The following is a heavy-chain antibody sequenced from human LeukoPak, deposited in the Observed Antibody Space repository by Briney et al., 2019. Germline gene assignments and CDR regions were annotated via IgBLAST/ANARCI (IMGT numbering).Heavy chain of an antibody. J-gene: IGHJ4*02. CDR1: GFTFSDYY. Sequence: GGSLRLSCAASGFTFSDYYMSWLRQAPGKGLEWVSAISGSGGSTYYADSVKGRFTISRDNSKNTLYLQMNSLRAEGTAVYYCARRAGAYSHPYDYWGQGTLVTVSS. CDR2: ISGSGGST. D-gene: IGHD4/OR15-4a*01. V-gene: IGHV3-23*01. CDR3: ARRAGAYSHPYDY.